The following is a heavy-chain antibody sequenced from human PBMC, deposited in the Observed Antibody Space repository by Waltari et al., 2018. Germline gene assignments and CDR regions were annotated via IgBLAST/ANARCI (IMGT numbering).Heavy chain of an antibody. Sequence: QLQLQESGPGLVKPSETLSLTCTVSGGSISSSSYYWGWIRQPPGKGLEWIGSIYYSGSTYYNPSLKSRVTISVDTSKNQFSLKLSSVTAADTAVYYCATGDYGDYPFDYWGQGTLVTVSS. J-gene: IGHJ4*02. CDR1: GGSISSSSYY. D-gene: IGHD4-17*01. CDR2: IYYSGST. V-gene: IGHV4-39*01. CDR3: ATGDYGDYPFDY.